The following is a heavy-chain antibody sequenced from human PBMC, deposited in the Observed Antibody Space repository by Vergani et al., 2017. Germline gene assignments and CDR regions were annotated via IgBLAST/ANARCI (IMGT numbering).Heavy chain of an antibody. Sequence: EVELLDSGGKVVRPGVSLRLSCVASDFKSDQFGMMWVRQSPGKGPEWVAGISYNGLDVGYSESVEGRFTISRDNSKNTLYLQMNSLRAEDTAVYYCAKELRYDFWSGYYGPLDYWGQGTLVTVSS. V-gene: IGHV3-20*04. D-gene: IGHD3-3*01. CDR3: AKELRYDFWSGYYGPLDY. J-gene: IGHJ4*02. CDR2: ISYNGLDV. CDR1: DFKSDQFG.